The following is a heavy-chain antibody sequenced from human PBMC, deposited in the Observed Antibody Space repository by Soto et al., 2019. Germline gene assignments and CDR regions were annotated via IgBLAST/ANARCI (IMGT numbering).Heavy chain of an antibody. CDR1: GGSFSGYY. CDR2: INHSGST. D-gene: IGHD2-15*01. Sequence: PSETLSLTCAVYGGSFSGYYWSWIPQPPGKGLEWIGEINHSGSTNYNPSLKSRVTISVDTSKNQFSLKLSSVTAADTAVYYCARKAAARYWFDPWGQGTLVTVSS. J-gene: IGHJ5*02. CDR3: ARKAAARYWFDP. V-gene: IGHV4-34*01.